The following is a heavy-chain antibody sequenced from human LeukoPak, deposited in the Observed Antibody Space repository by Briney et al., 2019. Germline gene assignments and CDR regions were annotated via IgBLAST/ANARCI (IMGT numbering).Heavy chain of an antibody. V-gene: IGHV4-34*01. Sequence: SETLSLTCAVYGGSITGYYWSWIRRTPGRGLEWVGEIHYTGATSYNPSLKSRATISTDTSKNQFSLRLSSVTAADTAVYYCARGNILTGYCFDFWGQGALVTVSS. CDR1: GGSITGYY. J-gene: IGHJ4*02. D-gene: IGHD3-9*01. CDR2: IHYTGAT. CDR3: ARGNILTGYCFDF.